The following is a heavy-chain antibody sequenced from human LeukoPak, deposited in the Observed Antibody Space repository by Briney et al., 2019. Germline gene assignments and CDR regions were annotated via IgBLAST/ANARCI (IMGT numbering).Heavy chain of an antibody. CDR1: GGSINGDY. V-gene: IGHV4-59*12. J-gene: IGHJ4*02. D-gene: IGHD2-21*02. CDR3: ARVGVRTYCGSDCYSDYFDT. Sequence: SETLSLTCTVSGGSINGDYWSWIRQTPGKGLEWIGNIYYRGSTHYSPSLESRVTISVDTSKNQFSLSLSSVTAADTAVYYCARVGVRTYCGSDCYSDYFDTWGQGTLVTVSS. CDR2: IYYRGST.